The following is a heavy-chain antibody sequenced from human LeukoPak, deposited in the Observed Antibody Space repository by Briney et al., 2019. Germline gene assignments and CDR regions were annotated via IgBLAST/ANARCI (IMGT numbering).Heavy chain of an antibody. V-gene: IGHV1-2*02. J-gene: IGHJ3*02. CDR3: ASVIAAAGTRWGAFDI. CDR2: INPNSGGT. Sequence: ASVKVSCKASGYTFTGYYMHWVRQAPGQGLEWMGWINPNSGGTNYAQKFQGRVTMTRDTSISTAYMELSRLRSDDTAVYYCASVIAAAGTRWGAFDIWGQGTMVTVSS. D-gene: IGHD6-13*01. CDR1: GYTFTGYY.